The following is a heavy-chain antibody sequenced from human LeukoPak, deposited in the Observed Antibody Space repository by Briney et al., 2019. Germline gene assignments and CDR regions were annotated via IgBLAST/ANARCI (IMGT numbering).Heavy chain of an antibody. CDR1: GDSISSTTYY. D-gene: IGHD3-16*02. V-gene: IGHV4-39*02. J-gene: IGHJ4*02. CDR3: ARGLYEGGSLVHFDT. Sequence: PSETLSLSCTVSGDSISSTTYYWAWIRQPPGKGLEWIGNIYFTGTTFYNPSLKSRVIMSIGTSKNHFSLDLNSVTAADMAVYYCARGLYEGGSLVHFDTWGQGVLGIVSS. CDR2: IYFTGTT.